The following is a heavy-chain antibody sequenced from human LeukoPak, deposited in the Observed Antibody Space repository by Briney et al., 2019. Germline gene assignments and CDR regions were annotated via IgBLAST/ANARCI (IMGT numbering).Heavy chain of an antibody. Sequence: GGSLRLSCAASGFTFSSYAMSWVRQAPGKGLEWVSAISGSGGSTYYADSVKGRFTISRDNSKNTLYLQMNSLRAEDMAVYYCAKALRGFYGGSPPGDYWGQGTLVTVSS. V-gene: IGHV3-23*01. CDR1: GFTFSSYA. CDR3: AKALRGFYGGSPPGDY. J-gene: IGHJ4*02. CDR2: ISGSGGST. D-gene: IGHD4-23*01.